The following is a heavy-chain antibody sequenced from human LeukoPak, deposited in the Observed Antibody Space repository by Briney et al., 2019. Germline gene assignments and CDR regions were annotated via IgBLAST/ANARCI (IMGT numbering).Heavy chain of an antibody. D-gene: IGHD3-22*01. Sequence: GGSLRLSCAASGFTFSSYAMSWVRQAPGKGLEWVSAISGSGGSTYYADSVKGRFTISRDNSKNTLYLQMSSLRAEDTAVYYCAKEYYYDSSGLNYFDYWGQGTLVTVSS. CDR2: ISGSGGST. CDR1: GFTFSSYA. J-gene: IGHJ4*02. CDR3: AKEYYYDSSGLNYFDY. V-gene: IGHV3-23*01.